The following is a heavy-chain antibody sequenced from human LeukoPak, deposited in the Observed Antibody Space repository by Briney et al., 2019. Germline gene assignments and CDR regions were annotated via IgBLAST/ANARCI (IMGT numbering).Heavy chain of an antibody. CDR2: ISGSGGST. CDR3: AKDDDSSGYSYFDY. J-gene: IGHJ4*02. Sequence: PGGSLRLSCAASGFTFSSYAMSWVRQAPGKGLEWVSAISGSGGSTYYADSVKGRFTISRDNSKNTLYLQMNSLRAEDTAVCYCAKDDDSSGYSYFDYWGQGTLVTVSS. D-gene: IGHD3-22*01. CDR1: GFTFSSYA. V-gene: IGHV3-23*01.